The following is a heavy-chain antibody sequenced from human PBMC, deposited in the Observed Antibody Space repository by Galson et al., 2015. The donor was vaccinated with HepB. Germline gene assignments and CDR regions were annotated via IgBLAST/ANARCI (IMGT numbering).Heavy chain of an antibody. CDR2: ISSSSSYT. D-gene: IGHD6-13*01. V-gene: IGHV3-11*06. Sequence: SLRLSCAASGFTFSDYYMSWIRQAPGKGLEWVSYISSSSSYTNYADSVKGRFTISRDNANNSLYLQMDSLRAGDTAVYYCARHHIVAGYSSHFDYWGQGTLVTVSS. CDR3: ARHHIVAGYSSHFDY. CDR1: GFTFSDYY. J-gene: IGHJ4*02.